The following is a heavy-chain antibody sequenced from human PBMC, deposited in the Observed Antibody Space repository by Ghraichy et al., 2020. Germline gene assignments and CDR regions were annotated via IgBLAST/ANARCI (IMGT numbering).Heavy chain of an antibody. CDR1: GGSISSYY. CDR3: ARDGGSGDNFDP. V-gene: IGHV4-59*01. CDR2: IYYSGST. D-gene: IGHD3-10*01. J-gene: IGHJ5*02. Sequence: SQTLSLTCTVSGGSISSYYWSWIRQPPGKGLEWIGYIYYSGSTNYNPSLKSRVTISVDTSKNQFSLKLSSVTAADTAVYYCARDGGSGDNFDPWGQGTLVTVSS.